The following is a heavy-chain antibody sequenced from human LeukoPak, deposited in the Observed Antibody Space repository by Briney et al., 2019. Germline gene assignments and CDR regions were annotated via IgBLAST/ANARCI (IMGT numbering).Heavy chain of an antibody. Sequence: SETLSLTCAVYGGSFSGYYWSWIRQPPGKGLEWIGEINHSGSTNYNPSLKSRVTISVDTSKNQFSLKLSSVTAADTAVYYCARRGYSSGYYYFDYWGQGTLVTVSS. CDR2: INHSGST. D-gene: IGHD3-22*01. V-gene: IGHV4-34*01. J-gene: IGHJ4*02. CDR1: GGSFSGYY. CDR3: ARRGYSSGYYYFDY.